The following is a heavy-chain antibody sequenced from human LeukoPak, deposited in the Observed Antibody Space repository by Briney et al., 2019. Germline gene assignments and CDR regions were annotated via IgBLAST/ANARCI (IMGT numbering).Heavy chain of an antibody. J-gene: IGHJ5*02. Sequence: GGSLRLSCAASGFTFSSYWMHWVRQAPGKGLVWVSRINPDGSSTSYADSVKGRFTISRDNAKNTLYLQMNSLRAEDTAVYYCARSSWFDTWGQGTLVTVSS. CDR3: ARSSWFDT. V-gene: IGHV3-74*01. CDR2: INPDGSST. CDR1: GFTFSSYW.